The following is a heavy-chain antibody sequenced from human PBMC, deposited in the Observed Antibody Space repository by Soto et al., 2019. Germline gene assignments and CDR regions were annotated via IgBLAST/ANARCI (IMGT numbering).Heavy chain of an antibody. CDR3: ARHTLDVYCSSTSCYPDAFDI. D-gene: IGHD2-2*01. Sequence: QLQLQESGPGLVKPSETLSLTCTVSGGSISSSSYYWGWIRQPPGKGLEWIGSIYYSGSTYYNPSIKSRVTISVDTSKNQFSLKLSSVTAADTAVYYCARHTLDVYCSSTSCYPDAFDIWGQGTMVTVSS. CDR1: GGSISSSSYY. J-gene: IGHJ3*02. CDR2: IYYSGST. V-gene: IGHV4-39*01.